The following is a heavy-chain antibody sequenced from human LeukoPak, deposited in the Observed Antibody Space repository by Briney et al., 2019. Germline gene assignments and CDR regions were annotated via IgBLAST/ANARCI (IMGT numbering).Heavy chain of an antibody. Sequence: GESLKISCKGSGYSFTSYWIGWVRQMPGKGLEWMGIIYPGDSDTRYSPSFKGQVTISADKSISTAYLQWSSLKASDTAMYYCARQGAVAGRYFDYWGQGTLVTVSS. CDR2: IYPGDSDT. V-gene: IGHV5-51*01. D-gene: IGHD6-19*01. CDR3: ARQGAVAGRYFDY. CDR1: GYSFTSYW. J-gene: IGHJ4*02.